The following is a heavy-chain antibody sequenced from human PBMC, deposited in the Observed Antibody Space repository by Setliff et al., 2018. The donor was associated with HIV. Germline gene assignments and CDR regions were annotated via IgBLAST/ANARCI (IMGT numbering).Heavy chain of an antibody. D-gene: IGHD6-6*01. CDR2: INHSGST. Sequence: LSLTCAVYGGSFSGYYWSWIRQPPGKGLEWIGEINHSGSTNYNPSLKSRVTISVDTSKNQFSLKLSSVTAADTAVYYCARAGIAARGGVSYFDYWGQGTLVTVSS. V-gene: IGHV4-34*01. CDR1: GGSFSGYY. J-gene: IGHJ4*02. CDR3: ARAGIAARGGVSYFDY.